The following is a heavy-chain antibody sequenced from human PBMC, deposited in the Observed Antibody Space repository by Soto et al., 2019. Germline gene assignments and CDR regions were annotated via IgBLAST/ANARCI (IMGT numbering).Heavy chain of an antibody. CDR3: ARTQVLLWLGEFGAFDI. D-gene: IGHD3-10*01. CDR1: GDTFTSYY. J-gene: IGHJ3*02. V-gene: IGHV1-46*03. Sequence: VDSVKVSCKASGDTFTSYYMHWVRQAPGQGLEWMGIINPSGGSTSYAQKFQGRVTMTRDTSTSTVYMELSSLRSEDTAVYYCARTQVLLWLGEFGAFDIWGQGTMVTVSS. CDR2: INPSGGST.